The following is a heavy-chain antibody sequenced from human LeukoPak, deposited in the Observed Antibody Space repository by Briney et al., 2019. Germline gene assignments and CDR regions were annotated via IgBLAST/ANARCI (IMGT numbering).Heavy chain of an antibody. CDR3: ARHYYDSHPERDWYFDL. CDR1: GGSISSYY. D-gene: IGHD3-22*01. V-gene: IGHV4-59*08. CDR2: IYYSGST. Sequence: PSETLSVTCTVSGGSISSYYWSWIRQPPGKGLEWIGYIYYSGSTNYNPSLKSRVTISVDTSKNQFSLKLSSVTAADTAVYYCARHYYDSHPERDWYFDLWGRGTLVTVSS. J-gene: IGHJ2*01.